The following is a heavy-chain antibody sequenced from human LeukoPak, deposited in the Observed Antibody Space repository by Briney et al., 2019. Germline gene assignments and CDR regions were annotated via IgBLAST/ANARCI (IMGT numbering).Heavy chain of an antibody. V-gene: IGHV4-61*02. CDR2: IYSGGHT. D-gene: IGHD5-18*01. Sequence: SETPSLTCNVSGGSINSGSFYWSWIRQPAGKGLEWIGRIYSGGHTNYNPSLKSRVTVSADTSKNQFSLNLSSVTAADTAVYYCARSRGFSYGFNFDYWGQGTLVTVSS. CDR3: ARSRGFSYGFNFDY. J-gene: IGHJ4*02. CDR1: GGSINSGSFY.